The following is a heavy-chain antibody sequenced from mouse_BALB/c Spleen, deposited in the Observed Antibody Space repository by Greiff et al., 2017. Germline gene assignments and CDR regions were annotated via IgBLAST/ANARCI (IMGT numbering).Heavy chain of an antibody. CDR3: ARSSPYYDYDRGYAMDY. CDR1: GYTFTSYW. Sequence: HVQLQQPGAELVKPGASVKLSCKASGYTFTSYWMHWVKQRPGQGLEWIGEIDPSDSYTNYNQKFKGKATLTVDKSSSTAYMQLSSLTSEDSAVYYCARSSPYYDYDRGYAMDYWGQGTSVTVSS. D-gene: IGHD2-4*01. V-gene: IGHV1-69*02. J-gene: IGHJ4*01. CDR2: IDPSDSYT.